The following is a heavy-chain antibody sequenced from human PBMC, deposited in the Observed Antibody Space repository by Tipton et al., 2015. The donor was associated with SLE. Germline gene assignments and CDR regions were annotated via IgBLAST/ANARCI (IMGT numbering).Heavy chain of an antibody. V-gene: IGHV1-18*01. CDR1: GYTFSNYG. CDR3: AIGVAGTLFFDY. D-gene: IGHD6-19*01. CDR2: ISAYNGNT. Sequence: QLVQSGAEVKEPGASVKVSCKASGYTFSNYGISWVRQAPGQGLEWMGWISAYNGNTNYAQKFQGRVTMTTDTSTSTAYMELRSLRSDDTAVYYCAIGVAGTLFFDYWGQGTPVTVSS. J-gene: IGHJ4*02.